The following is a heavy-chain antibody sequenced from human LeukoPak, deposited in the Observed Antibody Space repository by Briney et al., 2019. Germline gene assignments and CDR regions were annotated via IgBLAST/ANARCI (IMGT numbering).Heavy chain of an antibody. CDR2: ISAYNGKT. D-gene: IGHD3-10*01. J-gene: IGHJ4*02. V-gene: IGHV1-18*01. CDR1: GYNFISFG. Sequence: ASVKVSCKTSGYNFISFGISWVRQAPGQGPEWMGWISAYNGKTEHAQKFQDRVTMTRDTSTSTAYMEMRNLSTDDTAIHYCARDHEDFYGAGSYELWGQGTLVTVSS. CDR3: ARDHEDFYGAGSYEL.